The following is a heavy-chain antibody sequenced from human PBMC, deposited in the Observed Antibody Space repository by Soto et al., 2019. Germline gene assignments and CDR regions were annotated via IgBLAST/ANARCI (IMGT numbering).Heavy chain of an antibody. CDR3: ARDWQGTYQDNQWLAPDYAFDI. CDR1: GFTFSSYW. J-gene: IGHJ3*02. Sequence: GGSLRLSCAASGFTFSSYWMSWVRQAPGKGLEWVANIKQDGSEKYYVDSVKGRFTISRDNAKNSLYLQMNSLRAEDTAVYYCARDWQGTYQDNQWLAPDYAFDIWGQATMVTVSS. V-gene: IGHV3-7*01. D-gene: IGHD6-19*01. CDR2: IKQDGSEK.